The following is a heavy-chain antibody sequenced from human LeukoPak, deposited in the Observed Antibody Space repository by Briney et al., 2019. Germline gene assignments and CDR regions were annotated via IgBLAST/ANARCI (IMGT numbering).Heavy chain of an antibody. V-gene: IGHV4-4*07. CDR3: ARGGVPGANNWFDP. CDR1: GISISSFY. J-gene: IGHJ5*02. Sequence: SETVSLTCTVSGISISSFYWNWIRQPAGKGLEWIGRIYSSGSTNYNSSLKRRVTMSVDTSKNQFSLKLSSVTAADTAVYYCARGGVPGANNWFDPWGQGTLVIVSS. CDR2: IYSSGST. D-gene: IGHD4/OR15-4a*01.